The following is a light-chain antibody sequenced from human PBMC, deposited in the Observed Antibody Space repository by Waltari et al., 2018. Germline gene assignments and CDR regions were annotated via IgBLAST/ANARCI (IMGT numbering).Light chain of an antibody. CDR3: QQYNYWPPWT. CDR1: QSLSTN. V-gene: IGKV3-15*01. Sequence: EIVMTQSPATLPVSPGDRATLSCRASQSLSTNLAWYQQKTGQPPRLLIYAASTRATGVPARFSGSGSGTEFTLTISSLQSEDFAVYYCQQYNYWPPWTFGQGTKVEIK. CDR2: AAS. J-gene: IGKJ1*01.